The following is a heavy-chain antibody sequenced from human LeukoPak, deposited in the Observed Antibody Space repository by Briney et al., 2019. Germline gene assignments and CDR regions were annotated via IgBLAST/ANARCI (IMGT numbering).Heavy chain of an antibody. CDR3: ATDSTPYCGGDCYPIAFDI. J-gene: IGHJ3*02. D-gene: IGHD2-21*01. CDR1: GYTLTELS. Sequence: ASVKVSCKVSGYTLTELSMHWVRQAPGKGLEWMGGFDPEDGETIYAQKFQGRVTMTEDTSTDTAYMELSSLRSEDTAVYYCATDSTPYCGGDCYPIAFDIWGQGTMVTVSS. CDR2: FDPEDGET. V-gene: IGHV1-24*01.